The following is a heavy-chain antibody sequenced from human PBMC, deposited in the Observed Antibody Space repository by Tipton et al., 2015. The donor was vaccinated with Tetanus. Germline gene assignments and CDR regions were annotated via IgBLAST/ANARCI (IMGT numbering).Heavy chain of an antibody. V-gene: IGHV3-33*07. CDR1: GFTFKHHG. J-gene: IGHJ3*01. CDR3: ARRTNSGHVYNPLDL. Sequence: SLRLSCEASGFTFKHHGMYWVRQAPGKGLERVALIWYDGSNQDYAHSVRGRFTISRDNSKSTLFLQMNSLRAEDTAFYYCARRTNSGHVYNPLDLWGQGTMVTVSS. CDR2: IWYDGSNQ. D-gene: IGHD5-24*01.